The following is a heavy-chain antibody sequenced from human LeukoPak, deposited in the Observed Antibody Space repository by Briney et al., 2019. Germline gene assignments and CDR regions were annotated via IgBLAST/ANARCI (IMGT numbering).Heavy chain of an antibody. CDR2: INPNSGGT. CDR3: ARASYYYDSSGYPGYYFDY. D-gene: IGHD3-22*01. J-gene: IGHJ4*02. V-gene: IGHV1-2*02. CDR1: GYTFTDYY. Sequence: ASVKVPCKASGYTFTDYYMHWVRQAPGQGLEWMGWINPNSGGTNYAQKFQGRVTMTRDTSISTAYMELSRLGSDDTAVYYCARASYYYDSSGYPGYYFDYWGQGTLVTVSS.